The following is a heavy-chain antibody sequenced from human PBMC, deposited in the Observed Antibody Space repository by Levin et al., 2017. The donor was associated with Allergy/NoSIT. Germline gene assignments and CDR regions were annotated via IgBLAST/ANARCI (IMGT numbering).Heavy chain of an antibody. D-gene: IGHD5-12*01. Sequence: LSLTCAASGFPFDDSAMHWVRQAPGKGLEWVSGISWNSGSIGYADSVKGRFTISRDNAKNSLYLQMNSLRAEDTALYYCAKSRWLRLGWYFDLWGRGTLVTVSS. V-gene: IGHV3-9*01. CDR3: AKSRWLRLGWYFDL. CDR2: ISWNSGSI. J-gene: IGHJ2*01. CDR1: GFPFDDSA.